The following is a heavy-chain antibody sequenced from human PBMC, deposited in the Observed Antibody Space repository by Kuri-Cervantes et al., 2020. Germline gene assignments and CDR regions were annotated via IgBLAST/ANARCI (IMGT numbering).Heavy chain of an antibody. D-gene: IGHD3-22*01. V-gene: IGHV1-2*04. CDR3: AREGKDYYDSSGYLAFDY. CDR1: GYTLTSYD. J-gene: IGHJ4*02. CDR2: MNPNSGGT. Sequence: ASVKVSCKASGYTLTSYDINWVRQATGQGLEWMGWMNPNSGGTNYAQKFQGWVTMTRDTSISTAYMELSRLRSDDTAVYYCAREGKDYYDSSGYLAFDYWGQGTLVTVSS.